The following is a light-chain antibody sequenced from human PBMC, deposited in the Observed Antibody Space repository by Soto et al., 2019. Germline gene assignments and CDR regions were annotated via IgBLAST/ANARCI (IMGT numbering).Light chain of an antibody. J-gene: IGKJ3*01. V-gene: IGKV1-27*01. Sequence: DIQMTQSPSSLSASVGDRVTITCRASQGISNYLAWYQQKPGKVPKLLIYAASTLQSGAPSRFSGSGSGTDFTLTISSLQPEDVATYYCQKYNSAPFFGPGTKVDIK. CDR3: QKYNSAPF. CDR2: AAS. CDR1: QGISNY.